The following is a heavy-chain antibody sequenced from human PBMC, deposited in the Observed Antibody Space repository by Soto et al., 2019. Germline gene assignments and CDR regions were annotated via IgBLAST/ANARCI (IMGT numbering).Heavy chain of an antibody. J-gene: IGHJ6*02. V-gene: IGHV1-46*01. CDR1: GYTFTSYY. D-gene: IGHD1-26*01. CDR2: INPSGGST. CDR3: AREYGGSYTLNYYYDMDV. Sequence: GASVKVSCKASGYTFTSYYMHWVRQAPGQGLEWMGIINPSGGSTSYAQKFQGRVTMTRDTSTSTVYMELSSLRSEDTAVYYCAREYGGSYTLNYYYDMDVWGQGTTVTVSS.